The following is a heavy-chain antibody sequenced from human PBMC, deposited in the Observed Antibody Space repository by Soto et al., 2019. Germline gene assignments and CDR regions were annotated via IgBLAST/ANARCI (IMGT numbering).Heavy chain of an antibody. Sequence: GTLWLQGAPYGFTLYYYNMNSVSQDKGRGLEWVSSISGSGIDIHFTDSVKGRFTISRDNAKTSLYLQMDRLRPEDTAIYYCEREGVTKYADYYFDLWGHGAMFTVSS. D-gene: IGHD2-2*01. CDR3: EREGVTKYADYYFDL. J-gene: IGHJ4*01. CDR1: GFTLYYYN. V-gene: IGHV3-21*01. CDR2: ISGSGIDI.